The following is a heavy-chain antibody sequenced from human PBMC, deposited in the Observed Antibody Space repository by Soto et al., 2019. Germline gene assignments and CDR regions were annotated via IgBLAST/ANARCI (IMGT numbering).Heavy chain of an antibody. V-gene: IGHV1-3*01. D-gene: IGHD6-19*01. CDR2: INAGNGNT. Sequence: QVQLVQSGAEVKKHGASVKVSCKASGYTFTSYAMHWVRQAPGQRLEWMGWINAGNGNTKYSQKFQGRVTITRDTSASTADMELRSLRSEETAVYYCGRGLAPYYFDYWGKGTLVNVAS. CDR1: GYTFTSYA. CDR3: GRGLAPYYFDY. J-gene: IGHJ4*02.